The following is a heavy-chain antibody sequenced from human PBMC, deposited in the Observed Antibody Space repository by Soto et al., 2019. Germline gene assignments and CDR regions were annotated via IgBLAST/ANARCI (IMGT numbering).Heavy chain of an antibody. V-gene: IGHV4-38-2*01. J-gene: IGHJ6*02. CDR2: ISHTGTT. CDR3: ARLTMVIRDSDHFGVDV. Sequence: SETLSLTCLVSGFPISSPYSWGWIRQPPGKGLEWIGSISHTGTTSYSPSLTSRVSISVDTSKNQVSLKLTSVTAADTAVYFCARLTMVIRDSDHFGVDVWRHGTTVTVSS. CDR1: GFPISSPYS. D-gene: IGHD4-17*01.